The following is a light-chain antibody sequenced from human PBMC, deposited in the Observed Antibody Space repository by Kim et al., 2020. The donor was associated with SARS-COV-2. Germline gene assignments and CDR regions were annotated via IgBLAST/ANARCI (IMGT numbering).Light chain of an antibody. Sequence: SSVGDRVTSTCRASQSISSWLAWYQQKPGKAPKLLSYDASSLKSGVPSRFSGSGSGTEFTLTIGSLQPDDFATYYCQQYNSYSPTFGQGTKVEIK. CDR1: QSISSW. CDR2: DAS. J-gene: IGKJ1*01. CDR3: QQYNSYSPT. V-gene: IGKV1-5*01.